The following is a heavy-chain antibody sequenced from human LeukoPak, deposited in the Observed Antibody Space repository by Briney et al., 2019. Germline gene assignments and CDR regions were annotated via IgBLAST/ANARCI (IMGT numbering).Heavy chain of an antibody. J-gene: IGHJ4*02. Sequence: KPSETLSLTCAVYGGSFSGYYWSWIRQPPGKGLEWIGEINHSGSTNYNPSLKSRVTISVDTSKNQFSLKLSSVTAADTAVYYCARFGGSVTTFDYWGQGTLVTVSS. D-gene: IGHD3-10*01. CDR3: ARFGGSVTTFDY. CDR2: INHSGST. CDR1: GGSFSGYY. V-gene: IGHV4-34*01.